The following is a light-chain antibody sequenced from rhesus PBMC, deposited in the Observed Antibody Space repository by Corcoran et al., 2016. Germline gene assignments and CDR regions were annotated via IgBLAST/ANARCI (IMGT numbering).Light chain of an antibody. CDR1: QSISNW. CDR3: QQYSSYPCS. CDR2: KAS. V-gene: IGKV1-22*01. J-gene: IGKJ2*01. Sequence: DIQMTQSPSSLSASVGDTVTITCRASQSISNWLAWYQQKPGKAPKLLIYKASSLQSGVPSRFSGSGSWTDFTLTISSLQSEDFATYYCQQYSSYPCSFGQGTKVEIK.